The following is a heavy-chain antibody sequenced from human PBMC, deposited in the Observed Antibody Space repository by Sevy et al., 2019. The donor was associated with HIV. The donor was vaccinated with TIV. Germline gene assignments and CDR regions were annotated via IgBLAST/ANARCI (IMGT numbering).Heavy chain of an antibody. CDR3: VKDVANDNTYIDY. V-gene: IGHV3-23*01. CDR1: GFTFTSYA. CDR2: VSGSGGST. Sequence: GSLRLSCAVSGFTFTSYAMNWVRQAPGKGLEWVSGVSGSGGSTYYADSVKGRFSISRDNSRNTLYLQINSLRAEDRAVYYCVKDVANDNTYIDYGGQGTLVTVSS. J-gene: IGHJ4*02. D-gene: IGHD3-22*01.